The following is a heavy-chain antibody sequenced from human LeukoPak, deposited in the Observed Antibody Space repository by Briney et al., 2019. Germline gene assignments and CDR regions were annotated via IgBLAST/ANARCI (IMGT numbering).Heavy chain of an antibody. CDR2: IYYNGFT. Sequence: SETLSLTCTVSAGSISSTSYYWAWIRQPPGKGLECIGYIYYNGFTNYNPSLKSRVTISGDTSKNQFSLRLSSVTAADTAVYYCARVGREPRPNWFDPWGQRTLVIVSS. V-gene: IGHV4-39*07. D-gene: IGHD1-14*01. CDR3: ARVGREPRPNWFDP. J-gene: IGHJ5*02. CDR1: AGSISSTSYY.